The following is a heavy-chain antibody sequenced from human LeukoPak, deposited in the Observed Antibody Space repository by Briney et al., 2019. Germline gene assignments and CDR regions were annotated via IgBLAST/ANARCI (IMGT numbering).Heavy chain of an antibody. CDR3: ARGGISASWDPFDY. Sequence: GGSLRLSCAASGFNSSSYGMHWVRQAPGKGLAWVAFIRSDGSNEYYTDSVKGRFTISRDNSKNTLYLQLNSLRPEDTAVYYCARGGISASWDPFDYWGQGTLVTVSS. CDR2: IRSDGSNE. V-gene: IGHV3-30*02. J-gene: IGHJ4*02. CDR1: GFNSSSYG. D-gene: IGHD2-2*01.